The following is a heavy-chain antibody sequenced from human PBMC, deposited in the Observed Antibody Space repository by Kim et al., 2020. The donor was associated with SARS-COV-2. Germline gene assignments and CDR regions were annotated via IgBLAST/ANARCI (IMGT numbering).Heavy chain of an antibody. CDR2: ISGSGGNT. CDR1: GFTFSTYA. D-gene: IGHD2-2*01. CDR3: AKGPVLVPAARPNI. V-gene: IGHV3-23*01. Sequence: RGSLRLSCAASGFTFSTYAMSWVRQAPGKGLEWVSAISGSGGNTYYAESVKGRFTISRDNSKNTLYLQLNGLRAEDTAVYYCAKGPVLVPAARPNIWGQGTMVTVSS. J-gene: IGHJ3*02.